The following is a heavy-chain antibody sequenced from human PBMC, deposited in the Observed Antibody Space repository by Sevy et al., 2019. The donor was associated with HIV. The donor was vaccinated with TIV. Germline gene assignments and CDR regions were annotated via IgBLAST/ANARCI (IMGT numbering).Heavy chain of an antibody. J-gene: IGHJ4*02. Sequence: GGSLRLSCAASGFTFSSYAMSWVRQAPGKGLEWVSAISGSGGSTYYADSVKGRFTISRDNSKNTLNLQMNSLRAEDTAVYYCAKDPWEQAVAGADGPFHPDWGQGTLVTVSS. D-gene: IGHD6-19*01. V-gene: IGHV3-23*01. CDR2: ISGSGGST. CDR3: AKDPWEQAVAGADGPFHPD. CDR1: GFTFSSYA.